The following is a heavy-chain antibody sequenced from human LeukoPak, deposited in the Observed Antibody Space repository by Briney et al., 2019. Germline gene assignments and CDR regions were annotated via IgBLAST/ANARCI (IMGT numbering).Heavy chain of an antibody. CDR2: INPNSGAT. D-gene: IGHD4-17*01. Sequence: ASVKVSCKTSGYTFTGYYMHWVRQAPGQGLEWMGWINPNSGATKSAQKFQGRVTMTRDTSIGTAYMELSRLRSDDTAVYYCARDMLPMTTVTTPGDYWGQGTLVTVSS. J-gene: IGHJ4*02. CDR1: GYTFTGYY. V-gene: IGHV1-2*02. CDR3: ARDMLPMTTVTTPGDY.